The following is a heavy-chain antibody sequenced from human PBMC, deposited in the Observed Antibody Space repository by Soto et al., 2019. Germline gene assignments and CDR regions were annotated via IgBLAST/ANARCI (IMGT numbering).Heavy chain of an antibody. J-gene: IGHJ4*02. Sequence: PSETLSPTCTVSGGSVNSGSYYCNWIRQPPGKGLELIGYIYYSVSTNFNPSLKSRVTISIHTSKNQFALKLSSVTAADTAVYFCARQIAVAGLHLAYWGQGTMVTASS. CDR1: GGSVNSGSYY. V-gene: IGHV4-61*01. D-gene: IGHD6-19*01. CDR3: ARQIAVAGLHLAY. CDR2: IYYSVST.